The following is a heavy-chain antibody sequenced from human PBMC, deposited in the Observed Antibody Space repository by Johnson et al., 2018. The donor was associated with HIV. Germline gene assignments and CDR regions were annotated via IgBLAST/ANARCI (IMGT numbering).Heavy chain of an antibody. J-gene: IGHJ3*02. V-gene: IGHV3-30*18. D-gene: IGHD4-11*01. Sequence: QMLLVESGGGVVQPGKSLTLSCVASGLSFSNFGIHWVRQAPGKGPEWVAVISYDGNNKYYADSVKCRFTISRDNSKNTLYLQMNSLRPEDTAVYYCAKVRSRWTTFDDAFDIWGQGTLVTVSS. CDR1: GLSFSNFG. CDR3: AKVRSRWTTFDDAFDI. CDR2: ISYDGNNK.